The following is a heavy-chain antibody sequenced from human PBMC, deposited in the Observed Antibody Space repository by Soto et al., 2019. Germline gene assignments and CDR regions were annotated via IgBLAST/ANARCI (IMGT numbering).Heavy chain of an antibody. CDR2: MNPNSGNT. D-gene: IGHD3-3*01. Sequence: ASVKVSCKASGYTFTSYDINWVRQATGQGLEWMGWMNPNSGNTGYAQKFQGRVTMTRNTSISTAYMELSSLRSEDTAVYYCARGGFLEWLSNYYYYYMDVWGKGTTVTVSS. J-gene: IGHJ6*03. CDR3: ARGGFLEWLSNYYYYYMDV. V-gene: IGHV1-8*01. CDR1: GYTFTSYD.